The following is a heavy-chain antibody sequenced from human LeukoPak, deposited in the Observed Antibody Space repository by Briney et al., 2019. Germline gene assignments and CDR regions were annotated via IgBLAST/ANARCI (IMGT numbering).Heavy chain of an antibody. J-gene: IGHJ5*02. CDR3: ARRRDYDFIPGNNWFDP. V-gene: IGHV4-34*01. CDR2: ISHSGST. Sequence: PSETLSLTRAVYGGSFSGYYWNCIRQPPGKGLEWIGEISHSGSTNYNPSLKSRVTISVDTSKNQFSLKLSSVTAADTAVYYCARRRDYDFIPGNNWFDPWGQGTLVTVSS. CDR1: GGSFSGYY. D-gene: IGHD3-3*01.